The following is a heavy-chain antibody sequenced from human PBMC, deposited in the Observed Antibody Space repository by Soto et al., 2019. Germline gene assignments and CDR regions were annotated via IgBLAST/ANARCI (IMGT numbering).Heavy chain of an antibody. J-gene: IGHJ6*02. CDR2: IWYDGSNK. V-gene: IGHV3-33*01. Sequence: PGGSLSLSCAASGFTFSSYGMHWVRQAPGKGLEWVAVIWYDGSNKYYADSVKGRFTISRDNSKNTLYLQMNSLRAEDTAVYYCARDSRHSSWYGYYYYYGMDVWGQGTTVTVSS. CDR3: ARDSRHSSWYGYYYYYGMDV. D-gene: IGHD6-13*01. CDR1: GFTFSSYG.